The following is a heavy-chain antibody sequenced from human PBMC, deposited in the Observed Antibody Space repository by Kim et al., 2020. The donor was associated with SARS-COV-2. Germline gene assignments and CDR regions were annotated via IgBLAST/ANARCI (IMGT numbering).Heavy chain of an antibody. CDR3: TTYYSDSSGYYYFDY. V-gene: IGHV3-15*01. J-gene: IGHJ4*02. Sequence: GGSLRLSCAASGFTFSNAWMSWVRQAPGKGLEWVGRIKSQTDGGTTDYVAPVKGRFTISRDDSKNTLYLQMNSLKTEGTAVYYCTTYYSDSSGYYYFDYWGQGTLVTVSS. CDR2: IKSQTDGGTT. CDR1: GFTFSNAW. D-gene: IGHD3-22*01.